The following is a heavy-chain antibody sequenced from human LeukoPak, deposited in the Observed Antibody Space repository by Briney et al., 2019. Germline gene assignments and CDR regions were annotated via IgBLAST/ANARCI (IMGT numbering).Heavy chain of an antibody. V-gene: IGHV3-11*04. Sequence: GGSLRLSCAASGFTFSDYYMRLIRQPPGKRLEYISYISSSSSTINYADSVEGRFTISRDNAKNSLYLQMNSLRAEDTAVYYCARVGGWYEVDYWGQGTLVTVSS. CDR3: ARVGGWYEVDY. CDR2: ISSSSSTI. CDR1: GFTFSDYY. J-gene: IGHJ4*02. D-gene: IGHD6-19*01.